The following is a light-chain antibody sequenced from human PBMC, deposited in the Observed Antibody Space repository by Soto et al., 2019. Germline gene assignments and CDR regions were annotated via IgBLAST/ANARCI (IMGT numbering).Light chain of an antibody. Sequence: DIQMTQSPSSLSASVGDRATITCRASQTISTYLNWYQQNPGKAPKLLIYAASSLQSGVPSRFSGSGSGTDFTLTISSLQPEDFATYYCQQSSDIPYTFGQGTKLEIK. CDR2: AAS. V-gene: IGKV1-39*01. J-gene: IGKJ2*01. CDR1: QTISTY. CDR3: QQSSDIPYT.